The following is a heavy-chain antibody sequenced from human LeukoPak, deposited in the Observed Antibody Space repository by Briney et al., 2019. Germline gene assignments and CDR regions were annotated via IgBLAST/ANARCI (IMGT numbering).Heavy chain of an antibody. CDR1: GFTVSSNY. D-gene: IGHD6-13*01. V-gene: IGHV3-53*01. Sequence: GGSLRLSCAASGFTVSSNYMSWVRQAPGKGLEWVSVIYSGGSTYYADSVKGRFTISRDNAKNSLYLQMNSLRAEDTAMYFCARTESPGGTAYYYYGVDVWGQGTTVTVSS. J-gene: IGHJ6*02. CDR2: IYSGGST. CDR3: ARTESPGGTAYYYYGVDV.